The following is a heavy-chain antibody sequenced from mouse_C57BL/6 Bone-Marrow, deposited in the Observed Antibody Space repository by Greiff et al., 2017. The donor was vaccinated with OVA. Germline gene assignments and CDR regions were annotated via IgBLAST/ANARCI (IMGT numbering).Heavy chain of an antibody. D-gene: IGHD1-1*01. CDR2: ISGGGGNT. CDR1: GFTFSSYT. J-gene: IGHJ2*01. Sequence: EVQVVESGGGLVKPGGSLKLSCAASGFTFSSYTMSWVRQTPEKRLEWVATISGGGGNTYYPDSVKGRFTISRDNAKNTLYLQMSSLRSEDTALYYCARHPYYYGSSYNVDYWGQGTTLTVSS. V-gene: IGHV5-9*01. CDR3: ARHPYYYGSSYNVDY.